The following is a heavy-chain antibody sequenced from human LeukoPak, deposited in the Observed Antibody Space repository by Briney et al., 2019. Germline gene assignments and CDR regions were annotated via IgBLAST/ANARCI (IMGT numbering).Heavy chain of an antibody. Sequence: WASVKVSCKASGFTFTSYDINWVRQASGQGLEWMGWMNPNNGNTGYAQKFQGRVTMTRGTFINTAYMELRGLRSEDTAVYYCVRDGEGAAISVNYWFDPWGQGTLVTVSS. V-gene: IGHV1-8*01. CDR3: VRDGEGAAISVNYWFDP. D-gene: IGHD2-2*02. CDR2: MNPNNGNT. J-gene: IGHJ5*02. CDR1: GFTFTSYD.